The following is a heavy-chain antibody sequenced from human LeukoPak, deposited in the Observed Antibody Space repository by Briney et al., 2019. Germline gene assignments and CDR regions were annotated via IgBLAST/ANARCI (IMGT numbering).Heavy chain of an antibody. CDR3: ARHRGRYYYDSSGYYDY. CDR2: INHSGST. CDR1: GGSISSGGYS. V-gene: IGHV4-30-2*03. Sequence: SQTLSLTCAVSGGSISSGGYSWSWIRQPPGKGLEWIGEINHSGSTNYNPSLKSRVTISVDTSKNQFSLKLSSVTAADTAVYYCARHRGRYYYDSSGYYDYWGQGTLVTVSS. D-gene: IGHD3-22*01. J-gene: IGHJ4*02.